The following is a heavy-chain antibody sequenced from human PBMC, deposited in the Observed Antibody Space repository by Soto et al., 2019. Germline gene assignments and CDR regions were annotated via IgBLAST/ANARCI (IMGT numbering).Heavy chain of an antibody. D-gene: IGHD4-17*01. V-gene: IGHV3-9*01. CDR2: IYWNSGTI. Sequence: EVHLVESGGGLVQPGRSLRLSCAASGFPFGDYAMHWVRQAPGKGLEWVSSIYWNSGTIDYADSVKGRFTISRDNAKNSLYLQMNSLRPEDTAMYYCAKDNSLTTSYFDHWGQGTLVTVSS. J-gene: IGHJ4*02. CDR1: GFPFGDYA. CDR3: AKDNSLTTSYFDH.